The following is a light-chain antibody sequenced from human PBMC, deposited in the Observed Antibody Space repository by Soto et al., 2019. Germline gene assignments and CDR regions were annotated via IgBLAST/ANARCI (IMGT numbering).Light chain of an antibody. CDR1: QSISSW. CDR3: QQYNSHPPT. J-gene: IGKJ4*01. V-gene: IGKV1-5*03. CDR2: KAS. Sequence: DIQMTQSPSTLSASVGDRVTITCRASQSISSWLAWYQLKPGKAPKLLIYKASSLESGVTSRFSGSGSGTDFTLTISSLQPDDFATYSCQQYNSHPPTFGGGTKVEIK.